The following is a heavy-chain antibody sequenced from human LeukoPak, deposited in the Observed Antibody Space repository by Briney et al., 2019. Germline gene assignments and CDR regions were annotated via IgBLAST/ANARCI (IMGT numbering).Heavy chain of an antibody. CDR2: ISAYNGNT. D-gene: IGHD3-16*01. CDR1: GYTFTSYG. CDR3: ARESHRLYDYVWGSYESKHY. Sequence: ASVKVSCKASGYTFTSYGISWVRQAPGQGLEWMGWISAYNGNTNYAQKRQGRVTMTRDTSTSTAYMELRSLTSDDTAVYYCARESHRLYDYVWGSYESKHYWGQGTLVTVSS. V-gene: IGHV1-18*01. J-gene: IGHJ4*02.